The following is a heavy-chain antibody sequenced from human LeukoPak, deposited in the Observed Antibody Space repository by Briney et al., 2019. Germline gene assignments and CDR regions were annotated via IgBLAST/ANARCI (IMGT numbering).Heavy chain of an antibody. D-gene: IGHD4-23*01. Sequence: GGSLRLSCAAPGFTFSGSAMHWVRQASRKGLEWVGRIRSKANSYATAYAASVKGRFTISRDDSKNTAYLQMNSLRAEDTAVYYCVRESALAPVLGTRYSYYGMDVWGQGTTVTVSS. CDR1: GFTFSGSA. CDR3: VRESALAPVLGTRYSYYGMDV. CDR2: IRSKANSYAT. J-gene: IGHJ6*02. V-gene: IGHV3-73*01.